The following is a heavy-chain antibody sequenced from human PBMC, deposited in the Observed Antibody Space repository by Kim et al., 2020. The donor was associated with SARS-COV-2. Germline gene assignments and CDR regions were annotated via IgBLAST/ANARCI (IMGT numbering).Heavy chain of an antibody. D-gene: IGHD3-10*01. V-gene: IGHV3-23*01. Sequence: GGSLRLSCAASGFTVSSYAMTWVRQAPGKGQEWVSVISDSGVYTYYADSVKGRFTISRDNSKNTLYLQMNRLRAEDTAVYYCARKRPGASQRYFALWGRGTLVTLSS. CDR1: GFTVSSYA. CDR3: ARKRPGASQRYFAL. J-gene: IGHJ2*01. CDR2: ISDSGVYT.